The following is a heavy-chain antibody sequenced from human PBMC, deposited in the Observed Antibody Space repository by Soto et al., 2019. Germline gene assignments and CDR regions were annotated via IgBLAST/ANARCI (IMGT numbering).Heavy chain of an antibody. Sequence: SETLSLTCAVYGASLSDNYCNWLRQPPGKGPEWIGSVFYTGFTSYNPSLESRVSVSVDTSKNQFSLKVSGVSAADTAVYYCATSQKGYNWNYFDHWGQGALVTVSS. V-gene: IGHV4-34*12. CDR1: GASLSDNY. D-gene: IGHD1-20*01. J-gene: IGHJ4*02. CDR2: VFYTGFT. CDR3: ATSQKGYNWNYFDH.